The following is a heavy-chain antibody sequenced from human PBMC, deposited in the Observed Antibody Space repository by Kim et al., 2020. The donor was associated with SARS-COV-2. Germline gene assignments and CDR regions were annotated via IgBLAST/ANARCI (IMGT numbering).Heavy chain of an antibody. J-gene: IGHJ3*02. CDR3: ARHRYSSSWYGGAAFDI. CDR2: IYPGDSDT. V-gene: IGHV5-51*01. CDR1: GYSFTSYW. Sequence: GESLKISCKGSGYSFTSYWIGWVRQMPGKGLEWMGIIYPGDSDTRYSPSFQGQVTISADKSISTAYLPWSSLKASDTAMYYCARHRYSSSWYGGAAFDIWGQGTMVTVSS. D-gene: IGHD6-13*01.